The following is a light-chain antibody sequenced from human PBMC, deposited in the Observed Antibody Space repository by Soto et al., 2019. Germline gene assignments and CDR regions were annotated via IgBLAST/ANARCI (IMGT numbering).Light chain of an antibody. Sequence: QSVLTQPPSASGTPEQRVTISCSGSSSNIGSNYVYWYQQLPGTAPKLLIYSNNQRPSGVPDRFSGSKSGTSASLAISGLRSEDEADYYCAAWDDSLSGVVFGGGTKLTVL. J-gene: IGLJ2*01. CDR3: AAWDDSLSGVV. V-gene: IGLV1-47*02. CDR2: SNN. CDR1: SSNIGSNY.